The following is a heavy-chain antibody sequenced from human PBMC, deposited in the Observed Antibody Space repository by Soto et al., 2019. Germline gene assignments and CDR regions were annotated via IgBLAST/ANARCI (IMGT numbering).Heavy chain of an antibody. CDR3: ARHGSGRGWFDP. J-gene: IGHJ5*02. CDR1: GYSFTRYW. CDR2: IDPSDSYT. Sequence: GESLKISCKGSGYSFTRYWISWLRQMPGKGMEWMGRIDPSDSYTNYSPSFQGHVTISADKSINTAYLQWSSLKASDTAMYYCARHGSGRGWFDPWGQGTLVTVSS. V-gene: IGHV5-10-1*01. D-gene: IGHD3-10*01.